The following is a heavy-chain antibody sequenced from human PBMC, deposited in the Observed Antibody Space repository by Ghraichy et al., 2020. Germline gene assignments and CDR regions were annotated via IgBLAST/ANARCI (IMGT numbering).Heavy chain of an antibody. J-gene: IGHJ4*02. CDR3: AKVDRPYYFDF. D-gene: IGHD3/OR15-3a*01. Sequence: ETLSLTCTVSGASISAYYWNWIRQPPGKGLEWIGYIYYSGSTTYNPSLKSRATISIDTSKNQFSLKLRSVTAADTAVYYCAKVDRPYYFDFWGQGTLVTVSS. V-gene: IGHV4-59*01. CDR2: IYYSGST. CDR1: GASISAYY.